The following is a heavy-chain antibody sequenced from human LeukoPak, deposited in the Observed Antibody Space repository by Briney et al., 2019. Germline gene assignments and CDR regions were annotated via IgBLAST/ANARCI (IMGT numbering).Heavy chain of an antibody. D-gene: IGHD3-22*01. Sequence: GGSLRLSCAASGFTFSNYAMSWVRQAPGKGLEWASAISGSGGSTYYADSVKGRFTISRDNSKNTLYLQMNSLRAEDTAVYYCAKDSSGYYHDSYYYYMDVWGKGTTVTVSS. CDR3: AKDSSGYYHDSYYYYMDV. V-gene: IGHV3-23*01. CDR2: ISGSGGST. J-gene: IGHJ6*03. CDR1: GFTFSNYA.